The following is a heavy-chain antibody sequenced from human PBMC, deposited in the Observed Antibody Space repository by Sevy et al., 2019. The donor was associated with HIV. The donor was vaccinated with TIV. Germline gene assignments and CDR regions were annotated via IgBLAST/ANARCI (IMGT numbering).Heavy chain of an antibody. D-gene: IGHD5-18*01. J-gene: IGHJ4*02. Sequence: GGSLRLSCAASGFTFSSYAMSWVRQAPGKGLEWVSAISSSGDITYYADSVKGRFTISRDNSKNTLYLQMNRLRVEDTAVYYCAKGRIQLPPWYFDYWGQGTLVTVSS. CDR2: ISSSGDIT. V-gene: IGHV3-23*01. CDR3: AKGRIQLPPWYFDY. CDR1: GFTFSSYA.